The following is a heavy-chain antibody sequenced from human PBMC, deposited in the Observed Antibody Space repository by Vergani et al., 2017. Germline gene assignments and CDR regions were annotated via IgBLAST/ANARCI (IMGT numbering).Heavy chain of an antibody. CDR2: IIPNSGGT. D-gene: IGHD5-24*01. V-gene: IGHV1-2*02. CDR3: AKVEMATAGFDY. J-gene: IGHJ4*02. Sequence: VQLVESGAEVKKPGSSVKVSCKASGGTFSSYAISWVRQAPGQGLEWMGGIIPNSGGTNYAQKFQGRVTMTRDTSISTAYMELSRLRSDDTAVYYCAKVEMATAGFDYWGQGTLVTVSS. CDR1: GGTFSSYA.